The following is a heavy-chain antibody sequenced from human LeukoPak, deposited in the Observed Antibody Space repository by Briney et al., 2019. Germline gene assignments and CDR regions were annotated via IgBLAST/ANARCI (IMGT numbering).Heavy chain of an antibody. J-gene: IGHJ4*02. D-gene: IGHD5-24*01. CDR2: FYTSGNT. V-gene: IGHV4-61*02. Sequence: SETLSLTCTVSGGSISTSNYYWSWIRQPAGKGLEWIGRFYTSGNTNYNPSLKSRVTISVDTSKNQFSLRLNSVTAADTAVYYCARGRDGYNFLNRGEYYYFDYWGQGTLVTVSS. CDR1: GGSISTSNYY. CDR3: ARGRDGYNFLNRGEYYYFDY.